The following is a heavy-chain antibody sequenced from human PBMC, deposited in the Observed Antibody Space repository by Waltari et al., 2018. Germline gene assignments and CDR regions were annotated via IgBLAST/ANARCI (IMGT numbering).Heavy chain of an antibody. CDR3: ARSLTTSAWRSTFYYSRLDV. V-gene: IGHV3-30*04. CDR2: NSYEGNNK. Sequence: HLVESGGGEVQPGRSLRLSCAASTFSFNDYTIHWVRQTPDKGLQGVSLNSYEGNNKEYSDSWKGRFTISRDTSKNTVSLQMSSLRVADTGLYFCARSLTTSAWRSTFYYSRLDVWGRGTTVTVSS. D-gene: IGHD1-26*01. J-gene: IGHJ6*02. CDR1: TFSFNDYT.